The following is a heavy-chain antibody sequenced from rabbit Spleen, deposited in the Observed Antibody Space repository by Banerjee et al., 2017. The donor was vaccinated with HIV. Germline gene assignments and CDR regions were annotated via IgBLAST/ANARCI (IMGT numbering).Heavy chain of an antibody. D-gene: IGHD2-1*01. CDR1: GFDFSTYG. CDR2: IDGVFGTT. Sequence: QEQLVESGGGLVQPGGSLKLSCKVSGFDFSTYGVSWVRQAPGKGLEWIWYIDGVFGTTYYARWVNGRFTISSHNAQNTLYLQMNSLTAADTATYFCVRDRANIGGDYGPYYFDLWGPGTLVTVS. CDR3: VRDRANIGGDYGPYYFDL. J-gene: IGHJ4*01. V-gene: IGHV1S47*01.